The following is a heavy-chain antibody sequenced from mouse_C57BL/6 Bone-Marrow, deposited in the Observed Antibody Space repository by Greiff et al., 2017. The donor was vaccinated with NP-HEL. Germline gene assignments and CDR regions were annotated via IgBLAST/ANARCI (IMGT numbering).Heavy chain of an antibody. CDR1: GYTFTNYW. Sequence: QVHVKQSGAELVRPGTSVKMSCKASGYTFTNYWIGWAKQRPGHGLEWIGDIYPGGGYTNYNEKFKGKATLTADKSSSTAYMQFSSLTSEDSAIYYCARSGLGRGYYFDYWGQGTTLTVSS. CDR3: ARSGLGRGYYFDY. CDR2: IYPGGGYT. V-gene: IGHV1-63*01. D-gene: IGHD4-1*01. J-gene: IGHJ2*01.